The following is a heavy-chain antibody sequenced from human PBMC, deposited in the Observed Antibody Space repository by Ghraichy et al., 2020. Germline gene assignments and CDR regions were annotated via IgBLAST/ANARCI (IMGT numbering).Heavy chain of an antibody. J-gene: IGHJ3*02. CDR1: GGSFSGYY. V-gene: IGHV4-34*01. D-gene: IGHD1-1*01. Sequence: SETLSLTCAVYGGSFSGYYWSWIRQPPGKGLEWIGEINHSGSTNYNPSLKSRVTISVDTSKNQFSLKLSSVTAADTAVYYCARGFTGGSRLLAVLAYHPGNAFDIWGQGTMVTVSS. CDR3: ARGFTGGSRLLAVLAYHPGNAFDI. CDR2: INHSGST.